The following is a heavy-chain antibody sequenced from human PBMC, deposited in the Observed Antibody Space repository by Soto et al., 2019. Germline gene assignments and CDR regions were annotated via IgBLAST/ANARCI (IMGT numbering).Heavy chain of an antibody. Sequence: GGSLSLSCAASGFTFSSYAMSWVRQAPGKGLEWVSAISGSGGSTYYADSVKGRFTISRDNSKNTLYLQMNSLRAEDTAVYYCAKDQLLWFGELYGPNWFDPWGQGTLVTVSS. D-gene: IGHD3-10*01. V-gene: IGHV3-23*01. J-gene: IGHJ5*02. CDR3: AKDQLLWFGELYGPNWFDP. CDR1: GFTFSSYA. CDR2: ISGSGGST.